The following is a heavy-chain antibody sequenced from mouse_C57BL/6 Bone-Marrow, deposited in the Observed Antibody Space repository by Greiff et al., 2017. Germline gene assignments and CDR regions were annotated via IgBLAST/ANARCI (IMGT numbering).Heavy chain of an antibody. CDR1: GFTFSDFY. CDR2: SRNKANDYTT. CDR3: AREEGGNYYGSSYDYAMDY. D-gene: IGHD1-1*01. J-gene: IGHJ4*01. Sequence: EVKVVESGGGLVQSGRSLRLSCATSGFTFSDFYMEWVRQAPGKGLEWIAASRNKANDYTTEYSASVKGRFIVSRDTSQSILYLQMNALRAEDTAIYYCAREEGGNYYGSSYDYAMDYWGQGTSVTVSS. V-gene: IGHV7-1*01.